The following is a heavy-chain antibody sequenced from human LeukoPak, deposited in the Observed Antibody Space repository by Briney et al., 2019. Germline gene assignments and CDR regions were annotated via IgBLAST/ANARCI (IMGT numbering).Heavy chain of an antibody. D-gene: IGHD3-9*01. Sequence: GGSLRLSCEASGFTLDDYAMHWVRQAPGKGLEWVSGMSWYSSDTGYADSVKGRFTISRDNAKNSLYLQMNSLRAEDTAFYYCAKDLNGIYFSFYFESWGQGTLVTVSS. CDR1: GFTLDDYA. V-gene: IGHV3-9*01. CDR2: MSWYSSDT. J-gene: IGHJ4*02. CDR3: AKDLNGIYFSFYFES.